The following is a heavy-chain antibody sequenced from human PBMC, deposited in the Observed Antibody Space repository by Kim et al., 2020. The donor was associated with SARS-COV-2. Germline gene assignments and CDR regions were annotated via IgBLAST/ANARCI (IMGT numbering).Heavy chain of an antibody. CDR2: MSYDGSSE. Sequence: GSLRLSCAASGLSVSSYAMHWVRQAPGRGLEWVALMSYDGSSEFYADSVKGRFTISRDNAKNTLYLQLSSLRTEDTAVYYCARPAVVSADWYFDLWGRGTLVSVSS. V-gene: IGHV3-30*04. CDR3: ARPAVVSADWYFDL. D-gene: IGHD6-19*01. CDR1: GLSVSSYA. J-gene: IGHJ2*01.